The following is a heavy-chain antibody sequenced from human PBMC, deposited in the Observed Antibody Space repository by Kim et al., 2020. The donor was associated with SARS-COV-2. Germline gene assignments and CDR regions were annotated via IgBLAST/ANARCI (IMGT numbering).Heavy chain of an antibody. D-gene: IGHD6-19*01. CDR2: IKSISAGGTT. Sequence: GGSLRLSCAVSGFSFSNAWMSWVRQAPGKGLEWVGRIKSISAGGTTDYPAPVEGRFSISRDDSKNTLFLQMNSLKTEDTAVYYCTTATGGWSWLGSNYWGQGTLVTVSS. V-gene: IGHV3-15*01. CDR1: GFSFSNAW. CDR3: TTATGGWSWLGSNY. J-gene: IGHJ4*02.